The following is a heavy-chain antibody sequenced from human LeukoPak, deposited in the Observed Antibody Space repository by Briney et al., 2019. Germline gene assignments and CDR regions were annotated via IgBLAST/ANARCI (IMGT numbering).Heavy chain of an antibody. D-gene: IGHD2-2*02. J-gene: IGHJ4*02. V-gene: IGHV3-30-3*01. CDR1: GFTFSSYA. Sequence: GRSLRLSCAASGFTFSSYAMHWVRQAPGKGLEWVAVISYDGSNKYYADSAKGRFTISRDNSKNTLYLQMNSLRAEDTAVYYCARGGVAAAIQRGEGNFDYWGQGTLVTVSS. CDR3: ARGGVAAAIQRGEGNFDY. CDR2: ISYDGSNK.